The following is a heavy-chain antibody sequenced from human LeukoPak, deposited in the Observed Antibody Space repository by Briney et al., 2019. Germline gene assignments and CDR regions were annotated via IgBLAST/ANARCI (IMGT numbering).Heavy chain of an antibody. D-gene: IGHD2-2*01. Sequence: PGRSLRLSCAASGFTFDDYAMHWVRQAPGKGLEWVSGISWNSGSIGYADSVKGRFTISRDNAKNSLYPQMNSLRAEDTALYYCAKGGYCSSTSCYFDYWGQGTLVTVSS. CDR2: ISWNSGSI. CDR3: AKGGYCSSTSCYFDY. V-gene: IGHV3-9*01. J-gene: IGHJ4*02. CDR1: GFTFDDYA.